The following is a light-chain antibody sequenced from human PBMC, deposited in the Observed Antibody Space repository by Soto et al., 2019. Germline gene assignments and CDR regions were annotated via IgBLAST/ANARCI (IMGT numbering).Light chain of an antibody. CDR2: WAS. J-gene: IGKJ2*01. V-gene: IGKV4-1*01. CDR1: QSVLYSSNNKNY. CDR3: QQYYSPPYT. Sequence: DIVMTQSPDSLAVSLGERATINCKSSQSVLYSSNNKNYLGWYQQKPGQSPKLLIYWASTRDSGVPDRFSGSGSGTHFTLTTSSLQAEDVAVYYCQQYYSPPYTFGQGTRLEIK.